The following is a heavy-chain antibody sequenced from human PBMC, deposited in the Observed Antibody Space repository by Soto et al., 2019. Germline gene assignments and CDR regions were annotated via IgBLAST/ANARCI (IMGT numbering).Heavy chain of an antibody. V-gene: IGHV3-33*01. J-gene: IGHJ4*02. CDR2: IWYDGSNK. CDR3: ARDNIVASYFFDY. CDR1: GFNFRSYG. Sequence: QVQLVESGGGVVQSGRSLRLSCATSGFNFRSYGIHWVRQAPGKGLEWVGIIWYDGSNKYYADSVKGRFTISRDDSKNTVYLQMDSLGVEDTAIYYCARDNIVASYFFDYWGQGSLVTVSS. D-gene: IGHD5-12*01.